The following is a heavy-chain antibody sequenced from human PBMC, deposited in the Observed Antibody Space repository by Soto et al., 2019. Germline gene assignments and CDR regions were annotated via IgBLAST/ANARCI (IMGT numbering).Heavy chain of an antibody. V-gene: IGHV1-18*01. CDR3: AKNGQPPYYYYGLDV. CDR2: ISGYNGDT. CDR1: GYTFTRYG. Sequence: QGHLVQSEAEVKKSGASVKVSCKASGYTFTRYGISWVRQAPGQGLEWMGWISGYNGDTNYAQKFQGRVSRTIDTSTTTAYMELRSRRSDDTAVYYCAKNGQPPYYYYGLDVWGQGTKVTVSS. J-gene: IGHJ6*02. D-gene: IGHD2-8*01.